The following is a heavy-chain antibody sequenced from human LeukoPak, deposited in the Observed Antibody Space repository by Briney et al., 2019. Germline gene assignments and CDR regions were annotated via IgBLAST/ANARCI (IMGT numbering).Heavy chain of an antibody. D-gene: IGHD4-17*01. V-gene: IGHV4-30-2*01. CDR2: IYHSGST. Sequence: SQTLSLTCTVSGGSISSGGYYWTWIRQPPGKGLEWIGYIYHSGSTYYNPSLKSRITISVDRSKNQFSLKLTSVTAADTAVYYCARDISGDGDAFDIWGQGTMVTVSS. CDR3: ARDISGDGDAFDI. J-gene: IGHJ3*02. CDR1: GGSISSGGYY.